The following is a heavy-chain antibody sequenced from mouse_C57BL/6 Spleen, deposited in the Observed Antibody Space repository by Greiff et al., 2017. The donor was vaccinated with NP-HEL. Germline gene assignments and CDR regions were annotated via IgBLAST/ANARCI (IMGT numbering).Heavy chain of an antibody. CDR2: IHPNSGST. J-gene: IGHJ3*01. Sequence: VQLQQPGAELVKPGASVKLSCKASGYTFTSYWMHWVKQRPGQGLEWIGMIHPNSGSTNYNEKFKSKATLTVDKSSSTAYMQLSSLTSEDSAVYYCARHDYDVGFAYWGQGTLVTVSA. V-gene: IGHV1-64*01. CDR3: ARHDYDVGFAY. D-gene: IGHD2-4*01. CDR1: GYTFTSYW.